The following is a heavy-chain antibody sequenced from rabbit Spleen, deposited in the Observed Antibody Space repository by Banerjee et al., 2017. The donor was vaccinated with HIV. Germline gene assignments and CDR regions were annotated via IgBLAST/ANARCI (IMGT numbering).Heavy chain of an antibody. Sequence: QSLEESGGDLVKPGTSLTLTCTASGFSFISGYYMCWVRQAPGKGLEWIACIDAGSSGFTYFASWAKGRFTCSKTSSTTATLQMTRLTVADTATYFCARDLDGVIGWNFGWWGPGTLVTVS. CDR2: IDAGSSGFT. V-gene: IGHV1S40*01. J-gene: IGHJ6*01. D-gene: IGHD4-1*01. CDR1: GFSFISGYY. CDR3: ARDLDGVIGWNFGW.